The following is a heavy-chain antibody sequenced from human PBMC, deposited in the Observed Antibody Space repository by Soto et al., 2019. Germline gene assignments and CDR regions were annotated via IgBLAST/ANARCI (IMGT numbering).Heavy chain of an antibody. J-gene: IGHJ4*02. Sequence: QVQLVQSGAEVKKPGSSVRVSCSASEGTFNRYTINWVRQAPGQRLEWVGRVNPIVGMSSSASKFQGRVSLFGDKSTSTAYMALTSLKSEDTAVYYCATTYGSGSAHFDSWGQGTLVTVS. CDR1: EGTFNRYT. CDR3: ATTYGSGSAHFDS. V-gene: IGHV1-69*02. D-gene: IGHD3-10*01. CDR2: VNPIVGMS.